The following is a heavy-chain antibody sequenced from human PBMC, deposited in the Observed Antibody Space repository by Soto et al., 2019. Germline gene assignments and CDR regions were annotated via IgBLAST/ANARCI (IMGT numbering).Heavy chain of an antibody. D-gene: IGHD3-3*01. CDR3: ARVGKRFLEWLSAGHNWFDS. V-gene: IGHV3-21*01. CDR2: ISSSSSYI. J-gene: IGHJ5*01. Sequence: GGSLRLSCAASGFTFSSYSMNWVRQAPGKGLEWVSSISSSSSYIYYADSVKGRFTISRDNAKNSLYLQMNSLRAEDTAVYYCARVGKRFLEWLSAGHNWFDSWGQGTLVTVSS. CDR1: GFTFSSYS.